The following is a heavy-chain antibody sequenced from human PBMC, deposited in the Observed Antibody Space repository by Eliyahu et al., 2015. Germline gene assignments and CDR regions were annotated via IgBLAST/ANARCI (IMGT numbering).Heavy chain of an antibody. CDR2: IGWNGAGR. D-gene: IGHD3-22*01. CDR1: GFXFDDYA. V-gene: IGHV3-9*01. J-gene: IGHJ4*02. CDR3: VKDVESNYYDSSGFLNYFDY. Sequence: EVQLVESGGGLVQPGRSLRLXCAASGFXFDDYAXHWVRQAPGRGLGWVSGIGWNGAGRGYADSVKGRFTISRDNARNSLYLQLDSLGPEDTALYYCVKDVESNYYDSSGFLNYFDYWGQGTLVTVSS.